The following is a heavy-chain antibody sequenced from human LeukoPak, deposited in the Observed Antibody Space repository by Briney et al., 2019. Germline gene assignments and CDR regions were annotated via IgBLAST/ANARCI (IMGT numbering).Heavy chain of an antibody. CDR1: GFTFSSYA. CDR3: ATLGATTHAFDI. J-gene: IGHJ3*02. Sequence: PGGSLRLSCAASGFTFSSYAMHWVRQAPGKGLERVAVISYDGSNKYYADSVKGRFTISRDNSKNTLYLQMNSLRAEDTAVYYCATLGATTHAFDIWGQGTMVTVSS. D-gene: IGHD1-26*01. V-gene: IGHV3-30-3*01. CDR2: ISYDGSNK.